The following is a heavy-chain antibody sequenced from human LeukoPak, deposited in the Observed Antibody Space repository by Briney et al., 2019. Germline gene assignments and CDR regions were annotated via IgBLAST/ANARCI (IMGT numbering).Heavy chain of an antibody. V-gene: IGHV3-48*03. Sequence: AGRSLRLSCTGSGFTLSSYEMNWVRQAPGKGLEWISYISSRGDTIYYADSVRGRFTLYRDNAKNSLYLQMNSLRVEDTAVYYCARGYASAWCDHWGQGALVTVSS. J-gene: IGHJ5*02. CDR2: ISSRGDTI. D-gene: IGHD6-19*01. CDR1: GFTLSSYE. CDR3: ARGYASAWCDH.